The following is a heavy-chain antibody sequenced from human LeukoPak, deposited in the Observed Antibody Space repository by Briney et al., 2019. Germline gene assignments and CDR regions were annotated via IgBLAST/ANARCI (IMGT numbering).Heavy chain of an antibody. CDR1: GFTFDDYA. CDR3: AKDTIPRYEARIFGY. D-gene: IGHD2/OR15-2a*01. V-gene: IGHV3-9*01. Sequence: GRSLRLSCAASGFTFDDYAMHWVRQAPGKGLEWVSGISWNSGSIGYADSVKGRFTISRDNAKNSLYLQMNSLRAEDTALYYCAKDTIPRYEARIFGYWGQGTLVTVSS. J-gene: IGHJ4*02. CDR2: ISWNSGSI.